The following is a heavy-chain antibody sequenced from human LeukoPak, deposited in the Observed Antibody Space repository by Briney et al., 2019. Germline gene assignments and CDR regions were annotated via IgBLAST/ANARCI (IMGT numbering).Heavy chain of an antibody. V-gene: IGHV1-69*05. J-gene: IGHJ2*01. CDR3: ASSAGTLRGYWYFDL. CDR2: IIPIFGTA. Sequence: ASVEVSCKASGGTFISYAISWVRQAPGQGLGWMGGIIPIFGTANYAQKFQGRVTITTDESTSTAYMELSSLRSEDTAVYYCASSAGTLRGYWYFDLWGRGTLVTVSS. CDR1: GGTFISYA. D-gene: IGHD6-13*01.